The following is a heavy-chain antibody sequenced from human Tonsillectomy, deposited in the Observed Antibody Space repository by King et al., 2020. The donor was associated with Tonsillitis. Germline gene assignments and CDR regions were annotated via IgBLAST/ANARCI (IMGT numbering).Heavy chain of an antibody. D-gene: IGHD4-17*01. CDR2: IKQDGSEK. CDR1: GFTFGSYW. V-gene: IGHV3-7*03. J-gene: IGHJ6*02. Sequence: VQLVESGGGLVQPGGSLRLSCAASGFTFGSYWMSWVRQAPGKGLEWVANIKQDGSEKYYVDSVKGRFTISRDNAKNSLYLQMNSLRAEDTAVYYCARDSYGDYYYGMDVWGQGTTVTVSS. CDR3: ARDSYGDYYYGMDV.